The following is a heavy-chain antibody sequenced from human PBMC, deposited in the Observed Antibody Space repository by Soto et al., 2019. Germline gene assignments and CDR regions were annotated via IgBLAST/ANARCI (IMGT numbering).Heavy chain of an antibody. D-gene: IGHD6-13*01. CDR1: GYSFTSYW. J-gene: IGHJ6*02. CDR2: IDPSDSYT. Sequence: GESLKISCKGSGYSFTSYWISWVRQMPGKGLEWMGRIDPSDSYTNYSPSFQGHVTISADKSISTAYLQWSSLKASDTAMYYCARLGSSRGYYYGMDVWGQGTTVTVSS. V-gene: IGHV5-10-1*01. CDR3: ARLGSSRGYYYGMDV.